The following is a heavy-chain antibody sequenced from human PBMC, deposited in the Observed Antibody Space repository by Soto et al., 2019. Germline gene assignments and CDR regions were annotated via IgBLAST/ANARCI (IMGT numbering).Heavy chain of an antibody. CDR3: AKGFSYSVIDY. Sequence: QVQLVESGGGVVQPGRSLRLSCAASGFTFSTYGMHWVRQAPGKGLEWVAVISYDGSNKYYADSVMGRFTISRDNSKNTLYLQMSSLRAEDTAVYYCAKGFSYSVIDYWGQGTLVTVSS. D-gene: IGHD5-18*01. CDR1: GFTFSTYG. V-gene: IGHV3-30*18. CDR2: ISYDGSNK. J-gene: IGHJ4*02.